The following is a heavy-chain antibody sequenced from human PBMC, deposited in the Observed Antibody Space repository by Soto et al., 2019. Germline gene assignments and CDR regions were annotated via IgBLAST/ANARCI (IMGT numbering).Heavy chain of an antibody. Sequence: QVQLVQSGAEVKKPGSSVKVSCKASGGTFSSYAISWVRQAPGQGLEWMGGIIPIFGTANYAQKFQGRVTIPADESTSTAYMELSSLSSEDTAVYYCARPIEAAADYYYYYCMDVWGQGTTVTVSS. D-gene: IGHD6-13*01. CDR2: IIPIFGTA. J-gene: IGHJ6*02. CDR3: ARPIEAAADYYYYYCMDV. V-gene: IGHV1-69*12. CDR1: GGTFSSYA.